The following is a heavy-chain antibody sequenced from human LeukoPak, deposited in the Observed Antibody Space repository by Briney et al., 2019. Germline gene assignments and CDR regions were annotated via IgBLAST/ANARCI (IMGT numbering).Heavy chain of an antibody. V-gene: IGHV4-61*01. CDR2: IYYSGST. J-gene: IGHJ3*02. Sequence: SETLSLTCTVSGGSISSSSYYWSWIRQPPGKGLEWIGYIYYSGSTSYNPSLKSRVTISVDTSKKQFSLKLSSVTAADTAFYYCARYIVSYPHDAFDIWGQGTMVTVSP. CDR1: GGSISSSSYY. D-gene: IGHD1-26*01. CDR3: ARYIVSYPHDAFDI.